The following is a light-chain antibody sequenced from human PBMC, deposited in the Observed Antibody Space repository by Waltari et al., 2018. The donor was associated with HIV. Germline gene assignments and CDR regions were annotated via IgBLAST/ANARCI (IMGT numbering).Light chain of an antibody. CDR2: RND. Sequence: QSVLTQPPSASGTPGHRVTISCSGSSSTIGNYFIYWYQQFPGTAPKPLIYRNDQRPSGVPDRFSGSKSGTSASLAISGLRSEDEADYYCATWDDTLSAWVFSGGTKLTVL. V-gene: IGLV1-47*01. CDR1: SSTIGNYF. CDR3: ATWDDTLSAWV. J-gene: IGLJ2*01.